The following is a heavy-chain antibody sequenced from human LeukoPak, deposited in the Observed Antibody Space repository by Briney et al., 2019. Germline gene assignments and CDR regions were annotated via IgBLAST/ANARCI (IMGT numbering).Heavy chain of an antibody. CDR1: GYSISSGYY. V-gene: IGHV4-38-2*02. CDR3: ARGRMVRGVRFDY. D-gene: IGHD3-10*01. Sequence: PSETLSLTCTVSGYSISSGYYWGWIRQPPGKGLEWIGSIYHSGSTNYNPSLKSRVTISVDTSKNQFSLKLSSVTAADTAVYYCARGRMVRGVRFDYWGQGTLVTVSS. CDR2: IYHSGST. J-gene: IGHJ4*02.